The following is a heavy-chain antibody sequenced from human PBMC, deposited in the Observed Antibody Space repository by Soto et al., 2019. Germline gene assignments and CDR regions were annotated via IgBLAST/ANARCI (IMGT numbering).Heavy chain of an antibody. V-gene: IGHV1-46*01. CDR1: GYTFTRYY. Sequence: DSVKGYCKAAGYTFTRYYMHWVRQAPGEGLEWMGIINPSGGSTSYAQKFQGRVTMTKDTSTSTVYLELSSLRSEDTAVYYCARVARIFIGYPGPYQAFDYRCPGTLVTVSS. J-gene: IGHJ4*02. CDR2: INPSGGST. CDR3: ARVARIFIGYPGPYQAFDY. D-gene: IGHD3-9*01.